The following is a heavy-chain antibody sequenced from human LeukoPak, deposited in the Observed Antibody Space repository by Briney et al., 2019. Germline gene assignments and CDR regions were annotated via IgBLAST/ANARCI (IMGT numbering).Heavy chain of an antibody. V-gene: IGHV3-48*01. Sequence: GGSLRLSCAASGFTFRTYGMNWVRQAPGEGLEWISYINSNSDTVHYSNSVEGRFTISRDNSKNTLYLQMNSLRAEDTAVYYCAKDAAGYCSSTSCLGAFDIWGQGTMVTVSS. CDR2: INSNSDTV. D-gene: IGHD2-2*01. CDR1: GFTFRTYG. CDR3: AKDAAGYCSSTSCLGAFDI. J-gene: IGHJ3*02.